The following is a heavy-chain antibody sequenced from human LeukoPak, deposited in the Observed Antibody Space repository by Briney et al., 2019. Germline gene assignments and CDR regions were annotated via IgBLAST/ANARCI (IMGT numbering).Heavy chain of an antibody. V-gene: IGHV1-2*02. J-gene: IGHJ5*02. Sequence: GASVKVSCKASGGTFSSYAISWVRQAPGQGLEWMGWINPNSGGTNYAQKFQGRVTMTRDTSISTAYMELSRLRSDDTAVYYCARERLGYCSSTSCYEFDPWGQGTLVTVSS. D-gene: IGHD2-2*01. CDR1: GGTFSSYA. CDR2: INPNSGGT. CDR3: ARERLGYCSSTSCYEFDP.